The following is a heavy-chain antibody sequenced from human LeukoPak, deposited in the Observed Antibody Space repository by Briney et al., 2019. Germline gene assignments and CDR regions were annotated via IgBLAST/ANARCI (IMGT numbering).Heavy chain of an antibody. CDR1: GFTFSSYA. CDR2: ISSNGGST. CDR3: ARDPSTPWAKDGSGTPEGYMDV. J-gene: IGHJ6*03. V-gene: IGHV3-64*01. Sequence: GGSLRLSCAASGFTFSSYAMHWVRQAPGKGLEYVSAISSNGGSTYYANSVKGRFTISRDNSKNTLYLQMGSLRAEDMAVYYCARDPSTPWAKDGSGTPEGYMDVWGKGTTVTISS. D-gene: IGHD3-10*01.